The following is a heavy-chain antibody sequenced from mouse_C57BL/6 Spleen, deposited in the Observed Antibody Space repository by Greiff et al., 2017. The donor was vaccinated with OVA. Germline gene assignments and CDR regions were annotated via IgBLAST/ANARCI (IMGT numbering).Heavy chain of an antibody. V-gene: IGHV1-69*01. Sequence: QVQLQQPGAELVMPGASVKLSCKASGYTFTSYWMHWVKQRPGQGLEWIGEIDPSDSYTNYNQKFKGKSTLTVDKSSSTAYMQLSSLTSDDAAVYYCATSLYYGSSYGFAYWGQGTLVTVSA. CDR1: GYTFTSYW. CDR3: ATSLYYGSSYGFAY. D-gene: IGHD1-1*01. CDR2: IDPSDSYT. J-gene: IGHJ3*01.